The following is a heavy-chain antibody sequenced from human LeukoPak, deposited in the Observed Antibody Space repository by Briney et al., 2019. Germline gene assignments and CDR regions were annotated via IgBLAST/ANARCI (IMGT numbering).Heavy chain of an antibody. CDR1: GFTFSDFW. Sequence: GGSLRLSCAASGFTFSDFWVEWFRQAPGKGLEWVANINKDGSDKYYMDSVTGRFSISRDNAKNSLSLQMNSLRVDDTAVYYCARDDYGDYFFDFWGQGTLVTVSS. CDR2: INKDGSDK. V-gene: IGHV3-7*01. J-gene: IGHJ4*02. CDR3: ARDDYGDYFFDF. D-gene: IGHD4-17*01.